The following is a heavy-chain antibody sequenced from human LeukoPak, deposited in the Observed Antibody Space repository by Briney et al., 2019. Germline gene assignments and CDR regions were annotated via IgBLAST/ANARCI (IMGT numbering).Heavy chain of an antibody. CDR3: ARGSVTHDAFDI. CDR2: INWNGGST. Sequence: GGSLRLSCAASGFTFDDYGMSWVRQAPGKGLEWVSGINWNGGSTGYADSVKGRFTISRDNAENSLYLQMNSLRAEDTALYYCARGSVTHDAFDIWGQGTMVTVSS. V-gene: IGHV3-20*04. CDR1: GFTFDDYG. J-gene: IGHJ3*02. D-gene: IGHD4-23*01.